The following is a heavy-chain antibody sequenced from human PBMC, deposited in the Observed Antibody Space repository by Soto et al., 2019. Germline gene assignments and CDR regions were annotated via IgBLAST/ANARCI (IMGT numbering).Heavy chain of an antibody. CDR1: GFTFSMNF. CDR3: ASGTDY. Sequence: LKGSCAALGFTFSMNFMHWVRRAPDKGLEWVAVISYDGSNKYYADSVKGRFTISRDNSKNTLFLQMDSLRDEDTAVYYCASGTDYWGLGTLVTVSS. V-gene: IGHV3-30-3*01. D-gene: IGHD1-1*01. J-gene: IGHJ4*02. CDR2: ISYDGSNK.